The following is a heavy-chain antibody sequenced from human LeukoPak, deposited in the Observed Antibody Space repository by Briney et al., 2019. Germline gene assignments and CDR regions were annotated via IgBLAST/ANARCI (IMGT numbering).Heavy chain of an antibody. CDR2: IYYSGST. CDR1: GVSISSYY. V-gene: IGHV4-59*01. J-gene: IGHJ5*02. Sequence: SETLSLTCTVSGVSISSYYWSWIRQPPGKGLEWIGYIYYSGSTNYNPSLKSRVTISVDTSKNQFSLELSSVTAADTAVYYCARDHGYYYGSGSYLWFDPWGQGTLVTVSS. D-gene: IGHD3-10*01. CDR3: ARDHGYYYGSGSYLWFDP.